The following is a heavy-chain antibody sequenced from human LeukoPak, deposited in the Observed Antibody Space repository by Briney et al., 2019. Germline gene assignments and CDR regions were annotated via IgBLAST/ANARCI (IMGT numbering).Heavy chain of an antibody. D-gene: IGHD6-19*01. CDR3: ARVSSGDAFDI. CDR2: IIPIFGTA. J-gene: IGHJ3*02. Sequence: ASVKVSCKASGGTFSSYAISWVRQAPGQGLEWMGGIIPIFGTANYAQKFQDRVTITADKSTSTAYMELSSLRSEDTAVYYCARVSSGDAFDIWGQGTMVTVSS. V-gene: IGHV1-69*06. CDR1: GGTFSSYA.